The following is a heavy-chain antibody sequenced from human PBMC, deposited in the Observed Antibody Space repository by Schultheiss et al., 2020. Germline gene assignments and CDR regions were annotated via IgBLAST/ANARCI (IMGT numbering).Heavy chain of an antibody. V-gene: IGHV4-61*01. J-gene: IGHJ6*02. CDR1: GGSVSSGTNY. D-gene: IGHD2-2*01. CDR3: ARAAGSTSRGYYYYYGVDV. Sequence: SETLSLTCSVSGGSVSSGTNYWSWIRQPPGKGLEWIGHIYYSGSTNYNPSLKSRVTVSVDTSKNQFSLKLSSVTAADTAVYYCARAAGSTSRGYYYYYGVDVWGQGNTGTVSS. CDR2: IYYSGST.